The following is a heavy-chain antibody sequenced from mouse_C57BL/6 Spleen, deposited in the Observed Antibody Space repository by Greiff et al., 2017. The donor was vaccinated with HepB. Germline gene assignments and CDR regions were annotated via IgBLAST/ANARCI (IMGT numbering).Heavy chain of an antibody. D-gene: IGHD2-5*01. V-gene: IGHV3-1*01. CDR1: GYSITSGYD. CDR3: AQSSFYSTFAY. CDR2: ISYSGST. Sequence: VQLKESGPGMVKPSQSLSLTCTVTGYSITSGYDWHWIRHFPGNKLEWMGYISYSGSTNYNPSLKSRISITHDTSKNHFFLKLNSVTTEDTATYYCAQSSFYSTFAYWGQGTLVTVSA. J-gene: IGHJ3*01.